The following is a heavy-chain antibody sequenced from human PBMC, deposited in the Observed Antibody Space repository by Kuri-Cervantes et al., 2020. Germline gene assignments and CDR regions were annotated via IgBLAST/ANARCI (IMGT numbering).Heavy chain of an antibody. CDR1: GGSISSSRYY. CDR3: VRLRDGSGSSPDDY. Sequence: SETLSLTCTVSGGSISSSRYYWGWIRQPPGKGLEWIGGVHYSGSTYYKSSLKSRLNISVDMSKNQFSLKLTSVTAADTAIYYCVRLRDGSGSSPDDYWGQGTLVTDSS. J-gene: IGHJ4*01. V-gene: IGHV4-39*01. CDR2: VHYSGST. D-gene: IGHD3-10*01.